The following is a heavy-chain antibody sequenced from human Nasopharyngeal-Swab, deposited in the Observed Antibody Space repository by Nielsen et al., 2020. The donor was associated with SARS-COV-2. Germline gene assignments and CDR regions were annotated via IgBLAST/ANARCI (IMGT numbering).Heavy chain of an antibody. CDR2: IYYSGST. D-gene: IGHD2-15*01. CDR3: ARDPVVVAAPGIYYYYGMDV. CDR1: GGSISSGDYY. J-gene: IGHJ6*02. V-gene: IGHV4-30-4*01. Sequence: SETLSLTCTVSGGSISSGDYYWSWIRQPPGKGLEWIGYIYYSGSTYYNPSLKSRVTISVDTSKNQFSLKLSSVIAADTAVYYCARDPVVVAAPGIYYYYGMDVWGQGTTVTVSS.